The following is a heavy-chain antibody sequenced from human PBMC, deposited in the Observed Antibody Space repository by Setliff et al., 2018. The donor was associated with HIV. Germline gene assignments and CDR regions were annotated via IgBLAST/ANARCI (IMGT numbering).Heavy chain of an antibody. J-gene: IGHJ4*02. Sequence: SETLSLTCTVSRYSITSGYYWGWIRQPPGKGLEWIGSIYHSGSTYYNPSLKSRVTISVDTSKNQFSLKLRSVTAADTAVYYCARDLRGTQSSDYWGQGTLFTVSS. CDR3: ARDLRGTQSSDY. CDR2: IYHSGST. V-gene: IGHV4-38-2*02. CDR1: RYSITSGYY. D-gene: IGHD1-1*01.